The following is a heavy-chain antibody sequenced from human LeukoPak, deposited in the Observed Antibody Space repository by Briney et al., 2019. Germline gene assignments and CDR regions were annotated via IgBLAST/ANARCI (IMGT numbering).Heavy chain of an antibody. CDR2: ISSSGSTI. CDR1: GFTFSDYY. Sequence: GGSLRLSCAASGFTFSDYYMSWIRQAAGKGLEWVSHISSSGSTIYYADSVKGRFTISRDNAKNSLYLQMNSLRAEDTAVYYCARDPNCSSTSCYALVYYGMDVWGQGTTVTVSS. CDR3: ARDPNCSSTSCYALVYYGMDV. V-gene: IGHV3-11*01. D-gene: IGHD2-2*01. J-gene: IGHJ6*02.